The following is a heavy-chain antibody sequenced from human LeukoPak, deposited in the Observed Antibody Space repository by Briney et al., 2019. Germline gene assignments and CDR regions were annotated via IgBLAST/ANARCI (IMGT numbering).Heavy chain of an antibody. CDR2: ISYSSSYI. D-gene: IGHD6-13*01. CDR1: GFTFSSYS. J-gene: IGHJ6*03. V-gene: IGHV3-21*01. CDR3: ARVLSNYYYMDV. Sequence: SGGSLRLSCAASGFTFSSYSMNWVRQAPGKGLEWVSSISYSSSYIYSADSVKGRFTISRDNAKNSLYLQMNSLRAEDTAVYYCARVLSNYYYMDVWGKGTTVTVSS.